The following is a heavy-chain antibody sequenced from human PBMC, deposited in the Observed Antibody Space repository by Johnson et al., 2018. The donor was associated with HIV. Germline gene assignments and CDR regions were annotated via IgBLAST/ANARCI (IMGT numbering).Heavy chain of an antibody. CDR3: ASTCGGDCSRGDAFDI. Sequence: QVQLVESGGGLVKPGGSLRLSCAASGFTFSDYYMSWIRQAPGKGLEWLSYISSSGSTIYYADSVTGRFPISRDNAKNSLYLQMNSLRAEDTAVYYCASTCGGDCSRGDAFDIWGQGTMVIVSS. V-gene: IGHV3-11*04. CDR2: ISSSGSTI. J-gene: IGHJ3*02. CDR1: GFTFSDYY. D-gene: IGHD2-21*02.